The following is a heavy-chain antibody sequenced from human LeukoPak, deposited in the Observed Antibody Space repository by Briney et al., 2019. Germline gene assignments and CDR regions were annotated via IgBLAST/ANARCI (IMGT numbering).Heavy chain of an antibody. CDR1: GYTFTSYG. CDR2: ISAYNGNT. Sequence: ASVKVSCKASGYTFTSYGISWVRQAPGQGLEWMGWISAYNGNTNYAQKLQGRVTMTTDTSTSTAYMELRSRRSDDAAVYYCAREEIVVVPGGYYFDYWGQGTLVTVSS. V-gene: IGHV1-18*01. J-gene: IGHJ4*02. D-gene: IGHD3-22*01. CDR3: AREEIVVVPGGYYFDY.